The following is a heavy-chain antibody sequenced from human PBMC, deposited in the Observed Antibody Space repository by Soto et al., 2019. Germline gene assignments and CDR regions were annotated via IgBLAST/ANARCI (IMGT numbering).Heavy chain of an antibody. D-gene: IGHD6-19*01. J-gene: IGHJ4*02. CDR1: GFNVSSNY. CDR3: ASRTSGWYFDY. Sequence: GGSLRLSCADSGFNVSSNYMSWARQAPGKGLEWVSVIYAGGNTHYADSVEGRFTISRDNSNNMLYLQMNSLRAEDAAVYYCASRTSGWYFDYWGQGTLVTV. CDR2: IYAGGNT. V-gene: IGHV3-66*01.